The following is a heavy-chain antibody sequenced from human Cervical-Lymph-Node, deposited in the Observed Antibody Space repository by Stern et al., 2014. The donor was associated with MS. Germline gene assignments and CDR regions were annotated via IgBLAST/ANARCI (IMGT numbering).Heavy chain of an antibody. CDR3: VRAREGRYYYDSSGYYEY. D-gene: IGHD3-22*01. J-gene: IGHJ4*02. V-gene: IGHV1-18*01. CDR1: GYTFISYG. CDR2: VSAYNGNT. Sequence: QVQLVQSGAEVRKPGASVKVSCKASGYTFISYGVSWVRQAPGQGLEWMGWVSAYNGNTNYAEKFHGRVTMTTETSTTTAYMELRSLRSDDTAVYYCVRAREGRYYYDSSGYYEYWGQGALVTVSS.